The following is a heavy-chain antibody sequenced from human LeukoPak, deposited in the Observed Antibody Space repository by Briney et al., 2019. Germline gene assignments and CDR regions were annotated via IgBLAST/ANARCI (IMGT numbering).Heavy chain of an antibody. J-gene: IGHJ5*02. CDR3: AKEGLRNFDWYRAPTVIDP. CDR2: ISSSSSYI. V-gene: IGHV3-21*01. Sequence: PGGSLRLSCAASGFTFSSYSMNWVRQAPGKGLEWVSSISSSSSYIYYADSVKGRFTISRDNSKNTLYLQMNSLRVEDTAVYYCAKEGLRNFDWYRAPTVIDPWGQGTLVTVSS. CDR1: GFTFSSYS. D-gene: IGHD3-9*01.